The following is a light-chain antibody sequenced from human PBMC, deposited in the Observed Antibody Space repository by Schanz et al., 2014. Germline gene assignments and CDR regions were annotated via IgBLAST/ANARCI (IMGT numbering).Light chain of an antibody. CDR2: GAS. CDR3: QQYGSSPLT. Sequence: EIVLTQSPGTLSVSPGERATLSCRASQSVSSNLAWYQQKPGQAPRLLIYGASTRATGIPDRFGASGSGTDFTLTISSLQSEDFAVYYCQQYGSSPLTFGGGTKVEIK. J-gene: IGKJ4*01. CDR1: QSVSSN. V-gene: IGKV3-20*01.